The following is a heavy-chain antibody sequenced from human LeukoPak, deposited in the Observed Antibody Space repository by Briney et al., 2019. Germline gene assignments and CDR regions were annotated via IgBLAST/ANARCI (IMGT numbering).Heavy chain of an antibody. J-gene: IGHJ4*02. V-gene: IGHV4-61*08. CDR3: ATSYYYDSSMSVDY. CDR2: INHSGST. CDR1: GGSISSGGYY. Sequence: PSETLSLTCTVSGGSISSGGYYWSWIRQHPGKGLEWIGEINHSGSTNYNPSLKSRVTISVDTSKNQFSLKLSSVTAADTAVYYCATSYYYDSSMSVDYWGQGTLVTVSS. D-gene: IGHD3-22*01.